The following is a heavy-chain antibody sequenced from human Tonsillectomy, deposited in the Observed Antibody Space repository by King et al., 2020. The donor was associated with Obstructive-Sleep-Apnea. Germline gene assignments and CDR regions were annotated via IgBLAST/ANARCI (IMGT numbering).Heavy chain of an antibody. D-gene: IGHD3-10*01. CDR3: ARDHPSIGELSTH. J-gene: IGHJ4*02. CDR2: IYPSGST. CDR1: GGSISSYY. Sequence: QVQLQESGPGLVKPSETLSLTCTVSGGSISSYYWSWIRQPAGKGLEWIGRIYPSGSTNYNPSLKSRVTMSVDTSKNQFSLKLSSLTAADTAVYSCARDHPSIGELSTHWGQGTLVTVSS. V-gene: IGHV4-4*07.